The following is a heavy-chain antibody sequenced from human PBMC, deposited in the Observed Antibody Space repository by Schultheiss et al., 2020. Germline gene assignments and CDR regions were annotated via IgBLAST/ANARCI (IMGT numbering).Heavy chain of an antibody. D-gene: IGHD1-26*01. J-gene: IGHJ3*02. Sequence: SETLSLTCAVYGGSFSGYYWSWIRQPPGKGLEWIGEINHSGSTNYNPSLKSRVTISVDTSKNQFSLKLSSVTAADTAVYYCAREWELLAALGAFDIWGQGTMVTV. CDR2: INHSGST. V-gene: IGHV4-34*01. CDR1: GGSFSGYY. CDR3: AREWELLAALGAFDI.